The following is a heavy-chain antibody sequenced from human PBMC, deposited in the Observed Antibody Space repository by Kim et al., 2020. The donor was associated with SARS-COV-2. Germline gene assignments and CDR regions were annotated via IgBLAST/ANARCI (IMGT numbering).Heavy chain of an antibody. V-gene: IGHV3-15*01. CDR3: TTYEPATNFDY. CDR2: T. J-gene: IGHJ4*02. D-gene: IGHD2-2*01. Sequence: TDYASPVKGRFTISRDDSKNKLYLQMNSMKTEDTAVYYCTTYEPATNFDYWGQGTLVTVSS.